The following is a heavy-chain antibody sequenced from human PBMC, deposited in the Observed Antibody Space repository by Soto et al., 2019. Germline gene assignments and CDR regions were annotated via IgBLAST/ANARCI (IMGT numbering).Heavy chain of an antibody. V-gene: IGHV3-30*03. CDR3: SSGSSGAYYYDSSGYGY. CDR1: GFTFSDYA. CDR2: VSHDGRNT. J-gene: IGHJ4*02. Sequence: GGSLRLSCAASGFTFSDYAMHWVRQAPGKGLEWVAVVSHDGRNTHYADSVKGRFTISRDNAKNTLSLQMNSLRAEDTAVYYCSSGSSGAYYYDSSGYGYWGQGTLVTVSS. D-gene: IGHD3-22*01.